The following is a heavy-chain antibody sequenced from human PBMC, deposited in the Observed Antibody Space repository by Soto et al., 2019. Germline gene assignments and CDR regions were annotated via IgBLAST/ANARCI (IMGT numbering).Heavy chain of an antibody. Sequence: SETLSLTCTVSGGSISSYYWSWIRQPPGKGLEWIGYIYYSGSTNYNPSLKSRVTISVDTSKNQFSLKLSSVTAADTAVYYCARAEKYYYDSSGYYGIWFDPWGRGTLVTVSS. J-gene: IGHJ5*02. CDR1: GGSISSYY. V-gene: IGHV4-59*01. D-gene: IGHD3-22*01. CDR3: ARAEKYYYDSSGYYGIWFDP. CDR2: IYYSGST.